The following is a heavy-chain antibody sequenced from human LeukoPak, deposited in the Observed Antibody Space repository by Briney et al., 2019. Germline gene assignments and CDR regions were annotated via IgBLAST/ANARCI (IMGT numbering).Heavy chain of an antibody. Sequence: ASVKVSCKASGYTFTSYAMHWVRQAPGQRLEWMGWINAGNGNTKYSQKFQGRVTITRDTSASTAYMELSSLRSEDTAVYYCARELSSGWYSADYWGQGTLVTVSS. CDR2: INAGNGNT. D-gene: IGHD6-19*01. CDR3: ARELSSGWYSADY. J-gene: IGHJ4*02. V-gene: IGHV1-3*01. CDR1: GYTFTSYA.